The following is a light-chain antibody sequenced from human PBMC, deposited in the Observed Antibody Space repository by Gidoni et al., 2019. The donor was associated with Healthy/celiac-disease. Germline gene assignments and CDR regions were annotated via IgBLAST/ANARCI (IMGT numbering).Light chain of an antibody. V-gene: IGLV1-40*01. CDR3: QSYDSSLSGSNVV. J-gene: IGLJ2*01. CDR1: SSNIGAGYD. CDR2: DTP. Sequence: QSVLTQPPSVSGAPGQRVTISCTGSSSNIGAGYDVHWYQQLPGTAPKLLIYDTPNRPSGVPDRFSGSKSGTSASLAITGLQGVDEADYYCQSYDSSLSGSNVVFGGGTKLTVL.